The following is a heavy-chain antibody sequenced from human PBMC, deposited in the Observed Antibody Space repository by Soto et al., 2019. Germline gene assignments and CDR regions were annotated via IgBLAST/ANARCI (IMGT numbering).Heavy chain of an antibody. CDR3: ARGIIGISPPYPFDL. CDR1: GYTFTGYW. D-gene: IGHD3-3*02. Sequence: GESLKISCQGSGYTFTGYWIGWVRQMSGEGLEWMGIIYPGDSDTRYSPSFRGQVTISADKSLSTAYLQWRSLKASDTALYFCARGIIGISPPYPFDLWGQGTLVTVSS. V-gene: IGHV5-51*01. J-gene: IGHJ4*02. CDR2: IYPGDSDT.